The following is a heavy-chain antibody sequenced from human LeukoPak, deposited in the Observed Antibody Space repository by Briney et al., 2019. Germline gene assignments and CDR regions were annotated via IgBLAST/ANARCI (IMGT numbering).Heavy chain of an antibody. D-gene: IGHD3-10*01. J-gene: IGHJ4*02. Sequence: VQPGRSLRLSCDGPGFIFSNYGIPWVRQAPGKGLEWVAVIWYDGSKKYYEDSAKGRFIISRGNSKNMVYLQMNSLRVEDTAVYYCARDFGEFDYFDYWGQGTLVTVSS. CDR1: GFIFSNYG. CDR3: ARDFGEFDYFDY. V-gene: IGHV3-33*01. CDR2: IWYDGSKK.